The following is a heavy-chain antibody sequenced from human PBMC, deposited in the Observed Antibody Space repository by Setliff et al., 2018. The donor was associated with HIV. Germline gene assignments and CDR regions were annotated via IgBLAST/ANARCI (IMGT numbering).Heavy chain of an antibody. Sequence: PGESLKISCAASGFTFSSYGMHWVRQAPGKGLEWVAIVRYDGSNKYHADSVKGRFTISRDNSENTLYLQMNSLRAEDTAVYYCAKDLGSSWLYYFDYWGQGTLVTVSS. D-gene: IGHD6-13*01. V-gene: IGHV3-30*02. J-gene: IGHJ4*02. CDR1: GFTFSSYG. CDR3: AKDLGSSWLYYFDY. CDR2: VRYDGSNK.